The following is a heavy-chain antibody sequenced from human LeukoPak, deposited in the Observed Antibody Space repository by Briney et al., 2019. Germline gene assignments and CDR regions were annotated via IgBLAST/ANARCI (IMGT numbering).Heavy chain of an antibody. CDR1: GYTFSSYS. CDR3: VRLRRNSDTSGFYYYYDF. D-gene: IGHD3-22*01. V-gene: IGHV3-21*01. Sequence: GGSLRLSCLASGYTFSSYSINWVRQAPGKGLEWVSSISVRSNYIYYADSVRGRFRISRGDARDSLFLEMNSLRAEDTAVYYCVRLRRNSDTSGFYYYYDFWGQGTLVTVSS. J-gene: IGHJ4*02. CDR2: ISVRSNYI.